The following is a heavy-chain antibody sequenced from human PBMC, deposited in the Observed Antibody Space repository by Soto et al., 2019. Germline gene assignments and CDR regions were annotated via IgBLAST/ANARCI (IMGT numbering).Heavy chain of an antibody. Sequence: GGSLRLSCAASGFTFSSYGMHWVRQAPGKGLEWVAVISYDGSNKYYADSVKGRFTISRDNSKNTLYLQMNSLRAEDTAVYYCAKDLAVAAPRGRDQTRYYYYYGMDVWGQGTTVTVSS. D-gene: IGHD6-19*01. CDR3: AKDLAVAAPRGRDQTRYYYYYGMDV. CDR2: ISYDGSNK. V-gene: IGHV3-30*18. CDR1: GFTFSSYG. J-gene: IGHJ6*02.